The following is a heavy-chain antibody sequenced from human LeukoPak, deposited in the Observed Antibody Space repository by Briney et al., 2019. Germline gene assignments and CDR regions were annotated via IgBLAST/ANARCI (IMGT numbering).Heavy chain of an antibody. CDR3: ARGADVSSNSRGWFDP. V-gene: IGHV3-21*01. CDR2: ISTSSSYI. Sequence: PGGSLRLSCAASGFTFSNYNMNWVRQAPGKGLEWVSSISTSSSYIYYADSVKGRFTISRDNAKNSLYLQMNSLRAEDTAVYYCARGADVSSNSRGWFDPWGQGTLVTVSS. CDR1: GFTFSNYN. D-gene: IGHD4-23*01. J-gene: IGHJ5*02.